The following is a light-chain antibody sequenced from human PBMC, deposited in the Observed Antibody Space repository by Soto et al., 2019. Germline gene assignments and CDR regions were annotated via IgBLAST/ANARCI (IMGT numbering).Light chain of an antibody. CDR1: SSDVGGYNF. V-gene: IGLV2-8*01. Sequence: QSVLTQPPSASGSPGQSVTISCSGTSSDVGGYNFVSWYQEHPGKAPKLIIYEVTKRPSGVPDRFSGSKSGNTASLTVSGLQAEDEADYYCISHAGSNNLVFGGGTQLTVL. CDR3: ISHAGSNNLV. CDR2: EVT. J-gene: IGLJ3*02.